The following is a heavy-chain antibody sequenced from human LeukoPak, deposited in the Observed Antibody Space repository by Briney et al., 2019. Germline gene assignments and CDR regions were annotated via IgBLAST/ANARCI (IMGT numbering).Heavy chain of an antibody. CDR2: HNPNSGGT. D-gene: IGHD3-3*01. Sequence: RASVKVCWKACGYTVTGYYMHWVRQARGQGLESMGWHNPNSGGTNYAQKFQGRVTRTRDTSISTAYMELSRLRSDDTAVYYCARDQSTIFGVASWYFDYWGQGTLVTVSS. J-gene: IGHJ4*02. CDR1: GYTVTGYY. V-gene: IGHV1-2*02. CDR3: ARDQSTIFGVASWYFDY.